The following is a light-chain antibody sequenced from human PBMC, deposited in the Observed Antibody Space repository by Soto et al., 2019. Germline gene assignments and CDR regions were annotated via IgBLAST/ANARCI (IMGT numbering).Light chain of an antibody. CDR3: SSYTSSSTRV. J-gene: IGLJ3*02. Sequence: QSALTQPASVSGSRGQSITISCTGTSSDVGGYNYVSWYQQHPGKAPKLMIYDVSNRPSGVSNRFSGSKSGNTASLTISGLQAEDEADYYCSSYTSSSTRVFGGGTKVTVL. CDR1: SSDVGGYNY. V-gene: IGLV2-14*01. CDR2: DVS.